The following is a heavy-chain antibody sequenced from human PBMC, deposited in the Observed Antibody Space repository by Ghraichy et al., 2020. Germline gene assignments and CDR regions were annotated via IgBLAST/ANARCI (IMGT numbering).Heavy chain of an antibody. V-gene: IGHV3-33*01. Sequence: GGSLRLSCAASGFTFSSYGMHWVRQAPGKGLEWVAVIWNDGSNKYYADSVKGRFTISRDNSKNTLYLQMNSLRAEDTAVYYCARGGYSYGYFDYGGQGTLVTFPS. CDR1: GFTFSSYG. CDR2: IWNDGSNK. D-gene: IGHD5-18*01. J-gene: IGHJ4*02. CDR3: ARGGYSYGYFDY.